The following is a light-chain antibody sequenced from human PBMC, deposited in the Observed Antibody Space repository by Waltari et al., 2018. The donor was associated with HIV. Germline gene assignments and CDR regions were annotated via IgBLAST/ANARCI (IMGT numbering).Light chain of an antibody. V-gene: IGKV3-20*01. Sequence: EIVLTQSPGTLPLSPGERATLSCRASQSLSSTYLAWYHQKPGQAPRLLLYGASRRATGIPDRFSGSWSGTDFTLTISRLEPEDFAVYYCQQYVSSPLITFGQGTRLEIK. CDR1: QSLSSTY. J-gene: IGKJ5*01. CDR3: QQYVSSPLIT. CDR2: GAS.